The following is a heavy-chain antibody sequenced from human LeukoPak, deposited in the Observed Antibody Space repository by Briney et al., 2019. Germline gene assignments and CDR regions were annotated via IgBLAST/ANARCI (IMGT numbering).Heavy chain of an antibody. Sequence: GGSLRLSCAASGFTFSSYGMHWVRQAPGKGLGWVAFIRYDGSNKYYADSVKGRFTISRDNSNNTLYLQRNSLRAEDTAVYYCAKVTLGASDYWGQGTLVTVSS. CDR1: GFTFSSYG. D-gene: IGHD1-26*01. J-gene: IGHJ4*02. CDR2: IRYDGSNK. V-gene: IGHV3-30*02. CDR3: AKVTLGASDY.